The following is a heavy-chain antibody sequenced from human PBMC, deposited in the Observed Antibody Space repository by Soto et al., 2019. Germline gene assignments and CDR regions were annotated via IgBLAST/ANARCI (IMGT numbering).Heavy chain of an antibody. Sequence: EVQLVESGGGLVQPGGSLRLSCAASGFIFSDYWMTWVRQAPGKGLEWVANIRQDASERYSVDSVKGRFTISRDNAKNSLYLQMDSLRAEDTAVYYCAREGGHNYASRKPDFWGQGTLVTVSS. CDR3: AREGGHNYASRKPDF. CDR2: IRQDASER. D-gene: IGHD5-18*01. CDR1: GFIFSDYW. J-gene: IGHJ4*02. V-gene: IGHV3-7*05.